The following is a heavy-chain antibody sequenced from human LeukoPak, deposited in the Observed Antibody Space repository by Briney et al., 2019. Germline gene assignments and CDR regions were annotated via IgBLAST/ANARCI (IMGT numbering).Heavy chain of an antibody. Sequence: ASVRVSCKAAGYTFTSYGISWVRQAPGQGLEWMGGISAYNGNTNYAQKLQGRVTMTTDTSTSTAYMELRSLRSDDTAVYYCARAPRKNCSGGSCSTLDYWGQGTLVTVSS. CDR2: ISAYNGNT. CDR1: GYTFTSYG. D-gene: IGHD2-15*01. J-gene: IGHJ4*02. CDR3: ARAPRKNCSGGSCSTLDY. V-gene: IGHV1-18*01.